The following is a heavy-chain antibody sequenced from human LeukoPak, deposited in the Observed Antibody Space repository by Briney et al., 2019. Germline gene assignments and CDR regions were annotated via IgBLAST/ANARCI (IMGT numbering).Heavy chain of an antibody. CDR3: VKDLAVAGFTNWFDP. D-gene: IGHD6-19*01. CDR1: GFTFSSYA. V-gene: IGHV3-30*04. Sequence: GRSLRLSCAASGFTFSSYAMHWVRQAPGKGLEWVAVISYDGSNKYYADSVKGRFTISRDNSKNTLYLQMNSLRAEDTAVYYCVKDLAVAGFTNWFDPWGQGTLVTVPS. J-gene: IGHJ5*02. CDR2: ISYDGSNK.